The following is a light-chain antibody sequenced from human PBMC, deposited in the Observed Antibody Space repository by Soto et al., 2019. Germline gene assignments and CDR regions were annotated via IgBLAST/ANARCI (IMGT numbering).Light chain of an antibody. J-gene: IGKJ4*01. CDR3: QQRDSWPLT. CDR1: ESVGSD. Sequence: ENVLTQSPATLSLSPGEGATLSCRASESVGSDLAWYQQKPGQPPRLLSYDVSCRATGVPARFSGSGSATAFTLTTISLAPEDFAVYYCQQRDSWPLTFGGGTKVEIK. CDR2: DVS. V-gene: IGKV3-11*01.